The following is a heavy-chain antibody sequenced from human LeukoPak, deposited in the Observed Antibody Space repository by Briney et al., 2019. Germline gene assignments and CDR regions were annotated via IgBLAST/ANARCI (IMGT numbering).Heavy chain of an antibody. J-gene: IGHJ4*02. D-gene: IGHD5-24*01. Sequence: GGSLRLSCAASGFTVSSNYMSWVRQAPGKGLEWVSVIYSGGSTYYADSVKGRFTISRDNSKNTLYPQMNSLRAEDTAVYYCARALERWLQLDYWGQGTLDTVSS. CDR2: IYSGGST. CDR1: GFTVSSNY. CDR3: ARALERWLQLDY. V-gene: IGHV3-53*01.